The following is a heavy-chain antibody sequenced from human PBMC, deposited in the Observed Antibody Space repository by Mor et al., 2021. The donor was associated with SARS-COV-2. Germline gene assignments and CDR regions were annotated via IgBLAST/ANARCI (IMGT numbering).Heavy chain of an antibody. J-gene: IGHJ6*02. Sequence: KGPEWVSSISDSSDRTNYADSVRGRFTISRDNSKNTLYVQLNGLSAEDTAVYYCAKGARVGSTGNYYYATDVWGQGT. CDR3: AKGARVGSTGNYYYATDV. CDR2: ISDSSDRT. V-gene: IGHV3-23*01. D-gene: IGHD3-10*01.